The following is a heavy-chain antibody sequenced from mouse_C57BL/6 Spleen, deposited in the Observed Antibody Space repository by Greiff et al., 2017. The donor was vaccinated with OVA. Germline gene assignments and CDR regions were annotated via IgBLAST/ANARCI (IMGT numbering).Heavy chain of an antibody. D-gene: IGHD1-1*01. Sequence: QVQLQQPGTELVKPGASVKLSCKASGYTFTSYWMHWVKQRPGQGLEWIGNINPSNGGTNYNEKFKSKVTLTVDKSSSTAYMQLSSLTSEDSAVYYCAREDYGSSYWYFDVWGTGTTVTVSS. J-gene: IGHJ1*03. V-gene: IGHV1-53*01. CDR1: GYTFTSYW. CDR3: AREDYGSSYWYFDV. CDR2: INPSNGGT.